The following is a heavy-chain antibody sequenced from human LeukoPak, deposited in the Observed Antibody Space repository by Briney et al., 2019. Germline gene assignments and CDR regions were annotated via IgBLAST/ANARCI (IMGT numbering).Heavy chain of an antibody. CDR1: GYTLTELS. J-gene: IGHJ4*02. V-gene: IGHV1-24*01. Sequence: ASVKVSCEVSGYTLTELSTHWVRQAPGKGLEWMGGFDPEDGEIVYAQSFQGRVTMTEDTFTDTAYMELSSLRSEDTAIYYCATANRLTRDSSGYYPDSWGQGTLVTVSS. CDR2: FDPEDGEI. D-gene: IGHD3-22*01. CDR3: ATANRLTRDSSGYYPDS.